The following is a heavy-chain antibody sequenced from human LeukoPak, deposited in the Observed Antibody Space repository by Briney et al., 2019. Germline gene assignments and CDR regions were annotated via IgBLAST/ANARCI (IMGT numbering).Heavy chain of an antibody. CDR3: ARAGYYGPFDP. V-gene: IGHV1-2*06. CDR2: INPNSGGT. Sequence: AASVKVSCTASGYTFTGYYMHWVRQAPGQGLEWMGRINPNSGGTNYAQKFQGRVTMTRDTSISTAYMELRSLRSDDTAVYYCARAGYYGPFDPWGQGTLVTVSS. D-gene: IGHD3-10*01. CDR1: GYTFTGYY. J-gene: IGHJ5*02.